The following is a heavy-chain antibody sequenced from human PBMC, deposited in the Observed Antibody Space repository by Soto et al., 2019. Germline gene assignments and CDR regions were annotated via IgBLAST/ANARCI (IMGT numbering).Heavy chain of an antibody. J-gene: IGHJ4*02. CDR3: AIHSDTAMVTVQY. Sequence: QLQLQESGPGLVKPSETLSLTCTVSGGSISSSSYYWGWIRQPPGKGLEWIGSIYYSGSTYYNPSLKSRVTISVDTSKNQFSLKLSSVTAADTAVYYCAIHSDTAMVTVQYWCQGTLVTVSS. CDR1: GGSISSSSYY. CDR2: IYYSGST. V-gene: IGHV4-39*01. D-gene: IGHD5-18*01.